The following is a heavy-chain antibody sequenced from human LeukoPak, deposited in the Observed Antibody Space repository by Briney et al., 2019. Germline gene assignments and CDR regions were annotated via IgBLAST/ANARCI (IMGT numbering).Heavy chain of an antibody. CDR1: GGTFSSYA. CDR2: IIPILGIA. J-gene: IGHJ4*02. V-gene: IGHV1-69*04. Sequence: GASVKVSCKASGGTFSSYAISWVRQAPGQGLEWMGRIIPILGIANYAQKFQGRVTITADKSTSTAYMELSSLRSEDTAVYYCAREVDYYGGDYWGQGTLVIVSS. CDR3: AREVDYYGGDY. D-gene: IGHD3-22*01.